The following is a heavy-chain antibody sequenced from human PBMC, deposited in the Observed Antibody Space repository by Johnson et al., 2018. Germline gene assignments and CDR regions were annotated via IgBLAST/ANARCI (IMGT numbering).Heavy chain of an antibody. CDR3: AREGYQYMDG. CDR2: SYGGGGT. D-gene: IGHD6-13*01. CDR1: GFTVSGNY. Sequence: EGLVESGGGLVQPRGSLGLCCAASGFTVSGNYMSWVRQAPGKGLEWVSVSYGGGGTDYADSVKGRFAISRDNSKNTVYLQMNSLRPEDTAVYYCAREGYQYMDGWGKGTTVTVSS. J-gene: IGHJ6*03. V-gene: IGHV3-66*02.